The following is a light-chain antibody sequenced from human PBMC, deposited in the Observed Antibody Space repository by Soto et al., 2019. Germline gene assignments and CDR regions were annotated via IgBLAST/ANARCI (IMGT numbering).Light chain of an antibody. CDR2: EVS. Sequence: QSALTQHPSASGSPGQSVTISCTGTSSDVGGYNYVSWYQQHPGKAPKLMISEVSKRPSGVPDRFSGSKSGNTASLTVSGLQAEDEADYYCSSYAGSNNLVFGGGTKLTVL. J-gene: IGLJ3*02. CDR3: SSYAGSNNLV. V-gene: IGLV2-8*01. CDR1: SSDVGGYNY.